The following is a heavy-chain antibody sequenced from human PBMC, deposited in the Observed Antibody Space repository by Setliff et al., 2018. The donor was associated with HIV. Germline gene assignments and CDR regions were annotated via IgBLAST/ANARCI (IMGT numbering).Heavy chain of an antibody. J-gene: IGHJ5*02. CDR1: GAPISSYY. V-gene: IGHV4-59*01. CDR2: IYNSGYS. CDR3: ARVSRLHPFDP. Sequence: PSETLSLTCKVSGAPISSYYWNWIRQPPGKGLEWIGYIYNSGYSNSKPSLKSRVTISLDTSKNQFSLKLTSVTAADTAFYYCARVSRLHPFDPWGQGVLVTVPS. D-gene: IGHD2-15*01.